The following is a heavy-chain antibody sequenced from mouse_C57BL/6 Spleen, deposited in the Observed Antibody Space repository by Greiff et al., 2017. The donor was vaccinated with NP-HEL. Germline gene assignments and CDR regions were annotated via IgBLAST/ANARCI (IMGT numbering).Heavy chain of an antibody. V-gene: IGHV1-66*01. J-gene: IGHJ2*01. Sequence: QVQLQQSGPELVKPGASVKISCKASGYSFTSYYIHWVKQRPGQGLEWIGWIYPGSGNTKYNEKFKGKATLTADPSSSTAYMQLSSLTSEDAAVYYCARDGVVATGDYWGQGTTLTVSS. CDR1: GYSFTSYY. CDR2: IYPGSGNT. CDR3: ARDGVVATGDY. D-gene: IGHD1-1*01.